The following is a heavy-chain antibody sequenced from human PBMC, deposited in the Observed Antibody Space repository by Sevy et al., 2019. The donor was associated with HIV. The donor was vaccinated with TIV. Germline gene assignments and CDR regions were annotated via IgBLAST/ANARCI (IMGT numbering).Heavy chain of an antibody. D-gene: IGHD6-13*01. CDR3: ARGRSGYNSSWDDAFDI. J-gene: IGHJ3*02. CDR1: GYTFTANF. CDR2: VNPNSVFT. V-gene: IGHV1-2*02. Sequence: ASVKVSCKTSGYTFTANFIQWVRQAPGQGLEWVGWVNPNSVFTNFAETFQGRVTMTRDMSISTVYMELGGLRSDDTAVYYCARGRSGYNSSWDDAFDIWGKGTMVTVS.